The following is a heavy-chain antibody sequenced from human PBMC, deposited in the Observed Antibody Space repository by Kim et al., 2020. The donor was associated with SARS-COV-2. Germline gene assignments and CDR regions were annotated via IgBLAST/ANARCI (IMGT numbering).Heavy chain of an antibody. Sequence: SSTIYYADSVKGRFTISRDDAKNSLYLQMNSLRDEDTALYYCARSRGELDYWGQGTLVTVSS. J-gene: IGHJ4*02. CDR2: SSTI. V-gene: IGHV3-48*02. CDR3: ARSRGELDY. D-gene: IGHD3-16*01.